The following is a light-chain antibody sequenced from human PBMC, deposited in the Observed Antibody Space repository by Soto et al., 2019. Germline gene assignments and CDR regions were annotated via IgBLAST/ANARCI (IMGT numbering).Light chain of an antibody. J-gene: IGKJ1*01. CDR1: HSFSSN. Sequence: EIVLTQSPGTLSLSPGERATLSCRASHSFSSNFLAWYQQKPGQAPRLLIYGASSRAPGIPDRFSGSGSGTEFTLTISSLQSEDFAVYYCQQYNNWPRTFGQGTKVDIK. CDR3: QQYNNWPRT. V-gene: IGKV3D-15*01. CDR2: GAS.